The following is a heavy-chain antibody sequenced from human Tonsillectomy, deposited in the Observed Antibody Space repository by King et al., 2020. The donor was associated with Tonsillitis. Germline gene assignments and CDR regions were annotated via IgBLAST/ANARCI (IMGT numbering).Heavy chain of an antibody. D-gene: IGHD1-26*01. CDR1: GFTFITYR. CDR2: IKEDGGEK. V-gene: IGHV3-7*01. Sequence: VQLVESGGGLVQPGGCLRLSCLASGFTFITYRMSWVRQAPGKGLEGGAYIKEDGGEKYYSDFVKGRFTISRDNAKNSLYLQMNSLRAEDTALYYCARDIEQGGSYYAFDIWGQGTMVTVSS. CDR3: ARDIEQGGSYYAFDI. J-gene: IGHJ3*02.